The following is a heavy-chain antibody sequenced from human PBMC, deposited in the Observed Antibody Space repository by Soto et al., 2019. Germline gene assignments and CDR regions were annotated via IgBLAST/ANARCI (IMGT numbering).Heavy chain of an antibody. D-gene: IGHD3-22*01. CDR3: ASDWSNYYDSSGYRYYYYGMDV. V-gene: IGHV1-18*01. Sequence: GASVKVSCKASGYTFTSYGISWVRQAPGQGLEWMGWISAYNGNTNYAQKLQGRVTMTTDTSTSTAYMGLRSLRSDDTAVYYCASDWSNYYDSSGYRYYYYGMDVWGQGTTVTVSS. J-gene: IGHJ6*02. CDR2: ISAYNGNT. CDR1: GYTFTSYG.